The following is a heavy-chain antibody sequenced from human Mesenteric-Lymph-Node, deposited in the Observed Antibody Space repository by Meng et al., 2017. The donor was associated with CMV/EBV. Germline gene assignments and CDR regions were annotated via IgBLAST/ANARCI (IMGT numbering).Heavy chain of an antibody. Sequence: ASVKVSCKASGYTFIDYYMHWVRQAPGQGFEWMGWINPNSGDTSYAQKFQGRVTMTRDTSTSTVYMELSSLRSEDTAVYYCARELVGYCSSTSCSSGPFDYWGQGTLVTVSS. V-gene: IGHV1-2*02. CDR3: ARELVGYCSSTSCSSGPFDY. J-gene: IGHJ4*02. D-gene: IGHD2-2*01. CDR1: GYTFIDYY. CDR2: INPNSGDT.